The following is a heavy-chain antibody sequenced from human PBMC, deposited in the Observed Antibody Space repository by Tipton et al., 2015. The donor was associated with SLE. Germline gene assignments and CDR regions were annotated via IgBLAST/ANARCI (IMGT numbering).Heavy chain of an antibody. Sequence: TLSLTCTVSGGSISSYYWSWIRQPPGKGLEWIGYIYYSGSTNYNPSLKSRVTISVDTSKNQFSLKLSSVTAADTAVYYCARVSEIKDWASGMDVWGHGTTVTVSS. CDR1: GGSISSYY. CDR3: ARVSEIKDWASGMDV. CDR2: IYYSGST. J-gene: IGHJ6*02. V-gene: IGHV4-59*01. D-gene: IGHD3/OR15-3a*01.